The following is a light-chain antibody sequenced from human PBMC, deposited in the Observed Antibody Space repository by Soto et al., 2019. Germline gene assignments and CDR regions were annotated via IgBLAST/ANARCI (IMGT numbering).Light chain of an antibody. CDR2: KAS. CDR1: QSISSW. Sequence: DIQMTQSPSTLSASVGDRVTITGRASQSISSWLAWYQQKPGKAPKLLIYKASSLQSGFPPRFSGSGSGTEFTLTISSMQPDDFATYYCQQYSSYSWTFGLGTKVEIK. CDR3: QQYSSYSWT. J-gene: IGKJ1*01. V-gene: IGKV1-5*03.